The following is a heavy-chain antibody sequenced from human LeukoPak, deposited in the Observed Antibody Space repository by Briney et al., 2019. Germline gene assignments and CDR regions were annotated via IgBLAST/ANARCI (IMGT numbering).Heavy chain of an antibody. D-gene: IGHD3-3*01. CDR2: IYHSGST. J-gene: IGHJ4*02. V-gene: IGHV4-38-2*02. Sequence: SETLSLTCSVSGDSIDSGGYYWGWIRQPPGKGLEWIGSIYHSGSTYYNPSLKSRVTISVDTSKNQFSLKLSSVTAADTAVYYCARDRFDEVEWLPESGYFDYWGQGTLVTVSS. CDR3: ARDRFDEVEWLPESGYFDY. CDR1: GDSIDSGGYY.